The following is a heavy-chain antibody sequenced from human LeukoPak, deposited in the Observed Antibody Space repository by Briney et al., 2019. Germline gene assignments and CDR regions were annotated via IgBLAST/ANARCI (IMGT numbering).Heavy chain of an antibody. D-gene: IGHD3-22*01. J-gene: IGHJ4*02. CDR3: AFPKPYYYDSSGSETFDY. V-gene: IGHV1-69*04. CDR1: GGTFSSYA. CDR2: IIPIFGIA. Sequence: ASVKVSCKASGGTFSSYAISWVRQAPGQGLEWMGRIIPIFGIANYAQKFQGRVTITADKSTSTAYMELSSLRSEGTAVYYCAFPKPYYYDSSGSETFDYWGQGTLVTVSS.